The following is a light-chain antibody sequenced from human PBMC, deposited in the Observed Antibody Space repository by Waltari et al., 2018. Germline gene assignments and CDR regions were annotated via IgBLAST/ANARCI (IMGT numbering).Light chain of an antibody. J-gene: IGKJ1*01. V-gene: IGKV3-20*01. CDR1: QSISRY. CDR3: QHHFRLPAT. Sequence: IMLTQSPGTLSLSPGERATLSCRASQSISRYLAWYQQKPGQAPRLLIYGASTRATGIPDRFSGSGSGTGFSRTISGLEPEDSAVYYCQHHFRLPATFGQGTKVEIK. CDR2: GAS.